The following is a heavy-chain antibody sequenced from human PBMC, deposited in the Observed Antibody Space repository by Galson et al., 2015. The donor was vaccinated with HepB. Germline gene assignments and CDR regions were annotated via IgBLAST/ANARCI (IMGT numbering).Heavy chain of an antibody. CDR3: ARRSGAGYFDH. Sequence: ETLSLTCTVSGGSISINDYYWAWIRQPPGKGLEWIGSIYYTGGTYYNPSLNSRVTISVDTPKNQFSLKLSSVTAADTAVYYCARRSGAGYFDHWGQGTLVTVSS. CDR2: IYYTGGT. J-gene: IGHJ4*02. V-gene: IGHV4-39*01. CDR1: GGSISINDYY. D-gene: IGHD6-25*01.